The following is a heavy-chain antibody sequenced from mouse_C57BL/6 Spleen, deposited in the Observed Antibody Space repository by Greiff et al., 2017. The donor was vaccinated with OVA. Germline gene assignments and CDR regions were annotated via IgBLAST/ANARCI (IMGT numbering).Heavy chain of an antibody. CDR2: FYPGSGSI. CDR1: GYTFTDYT. Sequence: QVQLKESGAELVKPGASVKLSCKASGYTFTDYTIHWVKQRPGQGLEWIGWFYPGSGSIKYNEKFKDKATLTANKSSSTVYMELSRLTSEDSAVYFCGRHDNNGVYFDYWGQGTTLTVSS. CDR3: GRHDNNGVYFDY. J-gene: IGHJ2*01. V-gene: IGHV1-62-2*01.